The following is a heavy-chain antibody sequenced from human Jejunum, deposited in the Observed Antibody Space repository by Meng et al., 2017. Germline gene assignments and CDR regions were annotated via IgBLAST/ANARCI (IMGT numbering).Heavy chain of an antibody. Sequence: ASAMVFCKVSGYTLTELSMHWVRQAPGNGLEWMGGFDFEDGETIYAQKFQGRVTMTEDTSTDTAYMELSSLKSEDTAVYYCATERQWLARRLDPWGQGTLVTVSS. CDR2: FDFEDGET. CDR1: GYTLTELS. D-gene: IGHD6-19*01. J-gene: IGHJ5*02. V-gene: IGHV1-24*01. CDR3: ATERQWLARRLDP.